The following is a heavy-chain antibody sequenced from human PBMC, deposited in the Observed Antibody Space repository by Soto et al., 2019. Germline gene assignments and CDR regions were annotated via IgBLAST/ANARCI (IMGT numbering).Heavy chain of an antibody. CDR2: IFHSGST. CDR3: TYGDYSNDY. V-gene: IGHV4-4*02. CDR1: GGSISSRNW. Sequence: PSETLSLTCAVSGGSISSRNWWSWVRQPPGKGLEWIGEIFHSGSTNYNPSLKSRVTISVDKSKNKFSLKLSSVTAADTAMYYCTYGDYSNDYWGQGTPVTVSS. D-gene: IGHD4-17*01. J-gene: IGHJ4*02.